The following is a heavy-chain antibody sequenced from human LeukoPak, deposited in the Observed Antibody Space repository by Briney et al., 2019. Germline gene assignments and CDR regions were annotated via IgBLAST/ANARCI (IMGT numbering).Heavy chain of an antibody. CDR3: ARWPYSSSYYFDY. J-gene: IGHJ4*02. V-gene: IGHV3-23*01. CDR2: ITGSGGST. D-gene: IGHD6-6*01. Sequence: PGGSLRLSCAASGFTFSSYAMSWVRQTPGKGLEWVSAITGSGGSTYYADSVRGRFTLSRDNAKNSLYLQMNSLRAEDTAVYYCARWPYSSSYYFDYWGQGTLVTVSS. CDR1: GFTFSSYA.